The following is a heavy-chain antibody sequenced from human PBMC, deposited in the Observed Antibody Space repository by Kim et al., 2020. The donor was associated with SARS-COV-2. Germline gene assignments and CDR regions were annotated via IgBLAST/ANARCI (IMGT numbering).Heavy chain of an antibody. CDR1: RFTFNNYW. J-gene: IGHJ6*02. CDR3: ARGFIRVGFDG. V-gene: IGHV3-74*01. Sequence: GGSLRLSCAVSRFTFNNYWINWVRHAPGKGLVWVSRISSDGSITNYADSVKGRFTMSRDNAENTLYLQMNSLRAEDTAVYYCARGFIRVGFDGWGQGTTVTVSS. CDR2: ISSDGSIT. D-gene: IGHD3-10*01.